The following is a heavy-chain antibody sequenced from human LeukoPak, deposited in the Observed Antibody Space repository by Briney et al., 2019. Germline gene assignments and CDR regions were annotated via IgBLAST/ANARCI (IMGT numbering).Heavy chain of an antibody. CDR2: IIPILGIA. CDR3: ARETYSGRLIDY. CDR1: GGTFSSYA. D-gene: IGHD1-26*01. J-gene: IGHJ4*02. Sequence: SVTVSCKASGGTFSSYAISWVRQAPGQGLEWMGRIIPILGIANYAQKFQGRVTITADKSTSTAYMELSSLRSEDTAVYYCARETYSGRLIDYWGQGTLVTVPS. V-gene: IGHV1-69*04.